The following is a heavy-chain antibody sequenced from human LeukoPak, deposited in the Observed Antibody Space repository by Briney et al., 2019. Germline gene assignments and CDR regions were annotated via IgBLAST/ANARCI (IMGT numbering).Heavy chain of an antibody. D-gene: IGHD3-3*02. Sequence: PGGSLRLSCAASGFTVSSNFMSWVRQAPGKGLEWVSVIYSGGSTYYADSVKGRSTISRHNSKNTLYLQMNSLRAEDTAVYYCARLYGTFLEWSPYFDYWGQGTLVTVSS. CDR3: ARLYGTFLEWSPYFDY. CDR2: IYSGGST. J-gene: IGHJ4*02. CDR1: GFTVSSNF. V-gene: IGHV3-53*04.